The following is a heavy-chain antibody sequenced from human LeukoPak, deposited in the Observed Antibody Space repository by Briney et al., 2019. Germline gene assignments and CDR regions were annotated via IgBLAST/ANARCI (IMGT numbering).Heavy chain of an antibody. CDR3: AKYVSGHYFDY. V-gene: IGHV4-4*07. Sequence: SETLSLTCTVSGGSISNFYWSWIRQPAGKGLEWIGRIYSSGSTNYNPSLRSRVTMSVDTSKNQFSLNLYSVTAADTAVYYCAKYVSGHYFDYWGQGTLVTLSS. CDR2: IYSSGST. CDR1: GGSISNFY. J-gene: IGHJ4*02. D-gene: IGHD3-10*01.